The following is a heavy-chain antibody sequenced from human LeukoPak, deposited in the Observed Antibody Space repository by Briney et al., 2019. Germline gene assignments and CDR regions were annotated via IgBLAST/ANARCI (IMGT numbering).Heavy chain of an antibody. D-gene: IGHD3-3*01. Sequence: GSSVKVSCKASGGTFSSYTISWVRQAPGQGVEWMGRIIPILGIANYAQKFQGRVTITADKFPSTAYMELSSLRSEDTAVYYCARAPNRILEPGKWFDPWDEGTLVTVSS. J-gene: IGHJ5*02. CDR3: ARAPNRILEPGKWFDP. CDR2: IIPILGIA. CDR1: GGTFSSYT. V-gene: IGHV1-69*02.